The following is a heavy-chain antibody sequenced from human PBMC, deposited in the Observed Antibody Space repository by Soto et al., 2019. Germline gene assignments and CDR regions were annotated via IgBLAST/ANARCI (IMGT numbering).Heavy chain of an antibody. V-gene: IGHV3-48*03. CDR1: GFTFSSYD. CDR2: MSSSGSTI. J-gene: IGHJ6*02. CDR3: AAIVVVPAAPMDA. D-gene: IGHD2-2*01. Sequence: GSLRLSCAASGFTFSSYDMNWVRQAPGKGLECVSYMSSSGSTIYYADSVKGRFTVSRDNAKSSLYLQMNSLRAEDTAVYYCAAIVVVPAAPMDAWGQGTTVTVSS.